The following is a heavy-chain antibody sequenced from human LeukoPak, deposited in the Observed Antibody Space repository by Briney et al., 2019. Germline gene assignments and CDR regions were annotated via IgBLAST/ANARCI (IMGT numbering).Heavy chain of an antibody. D-gene: IGHD1-26*01. CDR1: GGSFSGYY. J-gene: IGHJ3*02. Sequence: SETLSLTCAVYGGSFSGYYWSWIRQPPGKGLEWIGEINHSGSTNYNPSLKSRVTISVDKSKNQFSLKLSSVTAADTAVYYCAREGSGSYSHAFDIWGQGTMVTVSS. CDR3: AREGSGSYSHAFDI. CDR2: INHSGST. V-gene: IGHV4-34*01.